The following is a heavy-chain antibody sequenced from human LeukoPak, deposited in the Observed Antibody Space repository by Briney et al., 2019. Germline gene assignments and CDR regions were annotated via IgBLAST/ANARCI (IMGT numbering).Heavy chain of an antibody. CDR1: GFTFSNFG. CDR3: AKGRVVEDY. D-gene: IGHD2-15*01. Sequence: GGSLRLSCTTSGFTFSNFGMHWVRQAPGKGLEWVAFIRNDGSNKNYADSVKGRFTISRDNSKNTLYLQMNSLRAEDTAVYYCAKGRVVEDYWGQGTLVTVSS. J-gene: IGHJ4*02. V-gene: IGHV3-30*02. CDR2: IRNDGSNK.